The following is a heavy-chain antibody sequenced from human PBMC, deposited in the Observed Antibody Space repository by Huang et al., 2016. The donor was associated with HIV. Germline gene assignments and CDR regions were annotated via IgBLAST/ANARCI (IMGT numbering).Heavy chain of an antibody. CDR1: GYSLKYY. CDR2: MNGNNGGA. CDR3: VYEIEATYRFDS. V-gene: IGHV1-2*02. D-gene: IGHD2-8*01. Sequence: QVQLVQSGAEEKKHGASVKVSCKASGYSLKYYMPWVRQAPGQGLEGMGWMNGNNGGAGSAQKFQGGVTMTRDTSINTAFMELSRLTSDDTAVYFCVYEIEATYRFDSWGQGTLVTVSS. J-gene: IGHJ4*02.